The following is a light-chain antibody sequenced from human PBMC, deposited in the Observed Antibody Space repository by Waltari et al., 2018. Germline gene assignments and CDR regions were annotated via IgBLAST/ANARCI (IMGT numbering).Light chain of an antibody. CDR1: SRDVGTYNR. CDR3: SSYTTSGTLI. CDR2: EAI. V-gene: IGLV2-18*02. Sequence: QSALTQPPSVSGSPGQSVTISCTGTSRDVGTYNRVSWYQQSPGTAPRLLIYEAIHRPSGVPDRFSWSKSGDTASLTISELQPEDEADYYCSSYTTSGTLIFGGGTTLTVL. J-gene: IGLJ2*01.